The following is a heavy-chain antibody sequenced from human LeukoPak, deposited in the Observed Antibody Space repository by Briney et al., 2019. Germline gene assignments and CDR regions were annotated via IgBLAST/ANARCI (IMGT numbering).Heavy chain of an antibody. Sequence: SETLSLTCAVSGYSISSGYYWGWIRQPPGKGLEWIGSIYHSRSTYYNPSLKSRVTISVDTSKNQFSLKLSSVTAADTAVYYCARAYSKLDYWGQGTLVTVSS. J-gene: IGHJ4*02. CDR2: IYHSRST. V-gene: IGHV4-38-2*01. CDR1: GYSISSGYY. D-gene: IGHD4-11*01. CDR3: ARAYSKLDY.